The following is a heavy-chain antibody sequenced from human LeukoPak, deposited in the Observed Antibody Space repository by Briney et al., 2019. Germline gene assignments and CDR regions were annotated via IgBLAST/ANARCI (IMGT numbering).Heavy chain of an antibody. J-gene: IGHJ6*03. D-gene: IGHD6-19*01. Sequence: SETLSLTCTVSGGSISSGSYCWSWIRQPAGKGLEWIGRIYTSGSTNYNPSLKSRVTISVDTSKNQFSLKLSSVTAADTAVYYCARVAVAGTFSDYYYYYYMDVWGKGTTVTISS. CDR3: ARVAVAGTFSDYYYYYYMDV. CDR2: IYTSGST. V-gene: IGHV4-61*02. CDR1: GGSISSGSYC.